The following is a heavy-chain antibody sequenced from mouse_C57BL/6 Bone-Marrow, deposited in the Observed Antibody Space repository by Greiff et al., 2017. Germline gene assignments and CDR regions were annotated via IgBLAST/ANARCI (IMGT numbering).Heavy chain of an antibody. CDR3: ARGDYSNYDAMDY. V-gene: IGHV1-78*01. CDR2: ISPRDGST. Sequence: VQLQQSDAELVKPGASVKISCKVSGYTFTDHTIHWMKQRPEQGLEWIGYISPRDGSTKYNEKFKGKATLTADTSSSTAYMQLNSLSSEDSAVDFCARGDYSNYDAMDYWGQGTSVTVSS. J-gene: IGHJ4*01. CDR1: GYTFTDHT. D-gene: IGHD2-5*01.